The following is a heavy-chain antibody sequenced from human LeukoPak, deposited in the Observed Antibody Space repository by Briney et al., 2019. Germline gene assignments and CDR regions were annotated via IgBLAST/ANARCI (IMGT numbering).Heavy chain of an antibody. Sequence: SETLSLTCTVSGGSISSYYWSWIRQPPGKGLEWIGYIYYSGSTNYNPSLKSRVTISVDTSKNQFSLKLSSVTAADTAVYYCARAGGVKTAALDLDYWGQGTLVTVSS. V-gene: IGHV4-59*01. D-gene: IGHD6-25*01. CDR1: GGSISSYY. CDR2: IYYSGST. J-gene: IGHJ4*02. CDR3: ARAGGVKTAALDLDY.